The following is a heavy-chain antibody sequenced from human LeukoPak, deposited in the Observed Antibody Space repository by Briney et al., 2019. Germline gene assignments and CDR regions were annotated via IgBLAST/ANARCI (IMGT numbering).Heavy chain of an antibody. J-gene: IGHJ5*02. CDR1: GFTFSDYY. CDR3: ARENPRGTYYDILTGYSLYNWFDP. V-gene: IGHV3-11*01. D-gene: IGHD3-9*01. Sequence: PGGSLRLSCAASGFTFSDYYMSWIRQAPGKGLEWVSYISSSGSTIYYADSVKGRFTISRDNAKNSLYLQMNSLRAEDTALYHCARENPRGTYYDILTGYSLYNWFDPWGQGTLVTVSS. CDR2: ISSSGSTI.